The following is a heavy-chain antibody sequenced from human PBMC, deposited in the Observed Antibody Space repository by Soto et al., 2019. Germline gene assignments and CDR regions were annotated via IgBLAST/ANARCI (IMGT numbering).Heavy chain of an antibody. Sequence: QVHLVQSGAEVKKPGASVKVSCQGSGYAFTTYGITWVRQAPGQGLEWMGWISAHNGXTXYAQKLQGRVTVTRDTXXXXXXXXXXXXRYDDTAXYYCARGRYGDYWGQGALVTVSS. V-gene: IGHV1-18*01. CDR2: ISAHNGXT. CDR3: ARGRYGDY. CDR1: GYAFTTYG. D-gene: IGHD1-1*01. J-gene: IGHJ4*02.